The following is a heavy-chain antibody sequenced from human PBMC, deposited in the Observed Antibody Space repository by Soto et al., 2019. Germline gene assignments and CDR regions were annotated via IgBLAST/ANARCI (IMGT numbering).Heavy chain of an antibody. CDR1: GYSFTSYW. V-gene: IGHV5-10-1*01. D-gene: IGHD6-13*01. CDR3: ARYPGIAAAGTVVGMPAPELDYYYGMDV. CDR2: IDPSDSYT. Sequence: PGESLKISCKGSGYSFTSYWISWVRQMPGKGLEWMGRIDPSDSYTNYSPSFQGHVTISADKSISTAYLQWSSLKASDTAMYYCARYPGIAAAGTVVGMPAPELDYYYGMDVWGQGTRVTVSS. J-gene: IGHJ6*02.